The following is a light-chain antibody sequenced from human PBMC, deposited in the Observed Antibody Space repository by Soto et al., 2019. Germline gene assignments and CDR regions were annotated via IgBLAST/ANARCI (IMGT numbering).Light chain of an antibody. CDR3: QQFKSSTWT. V-gene: IGKV1-5*01. CDR2: DAS. Sequence: DIQMTQSPSTLSASVGDRVSITCRASQSIERYLAWYQQKPGKAPNLLIYDASSLDRGVPSRFSGRGSGTEFTLTISSLQPDDFATYYWQQFKSSTWTFGQGTKVEIK. J-gene: IGKJ1*01. CDR1: QSIERY.